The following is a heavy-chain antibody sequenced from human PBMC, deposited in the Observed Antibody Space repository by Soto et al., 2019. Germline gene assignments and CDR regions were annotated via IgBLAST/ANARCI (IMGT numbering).Heavy chain of an antibody. D-gene: IGHD3-22*01. CDR1: GYTFTGYY. Sequence: QVQLVQSGAEVKKPGASVKVSCKASGYTFTGYYMHWVRQAPGQGLEWMGWINPNSGGQNYAKKFKGWVTMTRDTSISTAYMELSRVRSDDTAVYYCARAHYYDSSGYPDYYYYGMDVWGQGTTVTVSS. CDR3: ARAHYYDSSGYPDYYYYGMDV. CDR2: INPNSGGQ. V-gene: IGHV1-2*04. J-gene: IGHJ6*02.